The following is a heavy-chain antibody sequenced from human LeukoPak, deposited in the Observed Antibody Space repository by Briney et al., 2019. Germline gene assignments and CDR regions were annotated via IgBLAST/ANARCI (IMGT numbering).Heavy chain of an antibody. J-gene: IGHJ4*02. V-gene: IGHV4-59*01. Sequence: SETLSLTCSVSTDSTNTYYWSWIRQSPRKGLGWIGHIYHSGSTDYNPSFKSRVTISIEMSKKEFSLKLTSVTVAVTAMYYCVRLRWELLAPYFDHWGEGAFVIVSS. CDR3: VRLRWELLAPYFDH. D-gene: IGHD2-15*01. CDR1: TDSTNTYY. CDR2: IYHSGST.